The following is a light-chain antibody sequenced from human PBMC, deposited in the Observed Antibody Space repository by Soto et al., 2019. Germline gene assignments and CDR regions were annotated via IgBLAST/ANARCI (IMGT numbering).Light chain of an antibody. CDR3: NSFTTSSTYV. CDR1: SSDVGGYNY. V-gene: IGLV2-8*01. J-gene: IGLJ1*01. Sequence: QSVLTQPPSASGSPRQSVSISCTRTSSDVGGYNYVSWYQQHPGKAPKLIIYEVNKRPSGVPDRFSGSKSGHTASLTVSGLQAEDEADYYCNSFTTSSTYVFGTGTKVTVL. CDR2: EVN.